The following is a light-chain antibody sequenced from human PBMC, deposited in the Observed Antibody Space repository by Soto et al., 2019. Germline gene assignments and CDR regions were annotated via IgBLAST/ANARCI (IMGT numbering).Light chain of an antibody. CDR3: QQYGSSPRT. Sequence: IVLTQSPGTLSLSRGERATLSCRASQNVGSRYLAWYQQKPGQAPRLLIYATSNRATGIPDRFSGSGSGTDFSLTISSLEPGDLAVYYCQQYGSSPRTFGQGTKGDIK. J-gene: IGKJ1*01. CDR2: ATS. V-gene: IGKV3-20*01. CDR1: QNVGSRY.